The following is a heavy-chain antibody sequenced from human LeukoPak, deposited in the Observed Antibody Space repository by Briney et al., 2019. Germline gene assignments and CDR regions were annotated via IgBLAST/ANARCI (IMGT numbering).Heavy chain of an antibody. Sequence: GRSLRLSCAASGFTFDDYAMHWVRQAPGKGLEWVSGISWNSGSIGYADSVKGRFTISRDNAKNSLYLQMNSLRAEDTAVYYCAKVQGFWSGYSFYWGQGTLVTVSS. D-gene: IGHD3-3*01. CDR1: GFTFDDYA. CDR2: ISWNSGSI. CDR3: AKVQGFWSGYSFY. V-gene: IGHV3-9*01. J-gene: IGHJ4*02.